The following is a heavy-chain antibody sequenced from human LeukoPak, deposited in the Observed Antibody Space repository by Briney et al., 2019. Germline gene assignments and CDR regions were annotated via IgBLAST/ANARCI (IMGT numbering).Heavy chain of an antibody. V-gene: IGHV1-46*01. Sequence: GASVKVSCKASGNTFTTYYMHWVRQAPGQGLEWLGIINPSGGSTSYAQKFQGRVTMTRDTSISTAYMELSRLRSDDTAVYYCATGETTSGPPDRYHYFGMDAWGQGTTVTVSS. J-gene: IGHJ6*02. CDR2: INPSGGST. CDR1: GNTFTTYY. D-gene: IGHD6-19*01. CDR3: ATGETTSGPPDRYHYFGMDA.